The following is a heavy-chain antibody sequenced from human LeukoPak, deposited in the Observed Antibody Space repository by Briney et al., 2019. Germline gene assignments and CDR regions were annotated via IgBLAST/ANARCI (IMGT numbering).Heavy chain of an antibody. CDR2: IIPILGIA. CDR1: GGTFSSYA. D-gene: IGHD5-24*01. CDR3: VRAREMATDHDAFDI. V-gene: IGHV1-69*04. J-gene: IGHJ3*02. Sequence: ASVKVSCKASGGTFSSYAISWVRQAPGQGLEWMGRIIPILGIANYAQKFQGRVTITADKSTSTAYMELSSLRSEDTAVYYCVRAREMATDHDAFDIWGQGTMVTVSS.